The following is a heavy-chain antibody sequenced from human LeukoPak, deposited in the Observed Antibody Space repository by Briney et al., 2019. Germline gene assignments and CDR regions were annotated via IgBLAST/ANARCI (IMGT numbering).Heavy chain of an antibody. J-gene: IGHJ4*02. D-gene: IGHD3-16*02. V-gene: IGHV3-11*04. CDR2: ISLSGGTI. CDR1: GFKIDDYY. CDR3: ASAHYDYVWGSYRHSNFDY. Sequence: GGSLRLSCAASGFKIDDYYMSWIRQAPGKGLEWVSHISLSGGTIHYADSVKGRFTVSRDNAKNSLYLQMNSLRAEDTAVYYCASAHYDYVWGSYRHSNFDYWGQGTLVTVSS.